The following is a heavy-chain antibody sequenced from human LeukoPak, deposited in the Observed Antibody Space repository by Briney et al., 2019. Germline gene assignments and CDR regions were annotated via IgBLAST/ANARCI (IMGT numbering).Heavy chain of an antibody. CDR1: GGSISGSYYY. D-gene: IGHD3-10*01. V-gene: IGHV4-39*01. CDR2: IYRSGRST. CDR3: ARHRAKRLNDAFEI. Sequence: PSETLSLTCTVSGGSISGSYYYWGWIRQPPGKGLEWIGTIYRSGRSTFYNPSLKSRVAMSVDTSKNHFSLNLTSVTAADTAIYYCARHRAKRLNDAFEIWGQGTVVSVSS. J-gene: IGHJ3*02.